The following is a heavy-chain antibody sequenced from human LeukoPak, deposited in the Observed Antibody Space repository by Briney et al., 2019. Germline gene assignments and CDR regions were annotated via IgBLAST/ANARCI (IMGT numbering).Heavy chain of an antibody. CDR1: GFSLSTSGMC. CDR2: IDWDDDK. V-gene: IGHV2-70*01. J-gene: IGHJ3*02. CDR3: ARGTIAAADAFDS. Sequence: SGPTLVNPTQTLTLTCTFSGFSLSTSGMCVSWIRQPPGKALEWLALIDWDDDKYYRTSLKTKLTISKDTSKNQVVLTMTNMDPVDTATYYCARGTIAAADAFDSWGQGTMVTVSS. D-gene: IGHD6-13*01.